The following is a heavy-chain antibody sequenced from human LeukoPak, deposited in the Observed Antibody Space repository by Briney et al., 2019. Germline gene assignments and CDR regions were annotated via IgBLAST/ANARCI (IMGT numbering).Heavy chain of an antibody. CDR1: GFTFSSYA. Sequence: PGGSLRLSCAASGFTFSSYAMSWVHQAPGKGLEWVSAISGSGGSTYYADSVKGRFTISRDNSKNTLYLQMNSLRAEDTAVYYCAKKYYYGSGTKPNWFDPWGQGTLVTVSS. V-gene: IGHV3-23*01. D-gene: IGHD3-10*01. CDR3: AKKYYYGSGTKPNWFDP. J-gene: IGHJ5*02. CDR2: ISGSGGST.